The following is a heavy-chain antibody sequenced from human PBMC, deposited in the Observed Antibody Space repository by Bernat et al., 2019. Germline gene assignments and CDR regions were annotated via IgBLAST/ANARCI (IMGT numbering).Heavy chain of an antibody. CDR1: GFTVSSNY. Sequence: EVQLVESGGGLIQPGGSLRLSCAASGFTVSSNYMSWVRQAPGKGLEWVSVIYSGGSTYYADSVKGRFTISRDKSKNTLYLKMNSLRAEDTAVYYCARDRAILEGKDIYWYFDLWGRGTLVTVSS. D-gene: IGHD3-3*01. J-gene: IGHJ2*01. CDR3: ARDRAILEGKDIYWYFDL. CDR2: IYSGGST. V-gene: IGHV3-53*01.